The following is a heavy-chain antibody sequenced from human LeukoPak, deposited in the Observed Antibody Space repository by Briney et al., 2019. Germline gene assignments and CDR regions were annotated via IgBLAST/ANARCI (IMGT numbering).Heavy chain of an antibody. V-gene: IGHV5-51*01. CDR3: ARQVLAVAGTGASDI. CDR2: IYPGDSDT. D-gene: IGHD6-19*01. J-gene: IGHJ3*02. CDR1: GYSFTSYW. Sequence: GESLKISCKGSGYSFTSYWIGWVRQMPGKGLEWMGIIYPGDSDTRYSPSFQGQVTISADKSISTAYLQWSSLKASDTAMYYCARQVLAVAGTGASDIWGQGTMVTVSS.